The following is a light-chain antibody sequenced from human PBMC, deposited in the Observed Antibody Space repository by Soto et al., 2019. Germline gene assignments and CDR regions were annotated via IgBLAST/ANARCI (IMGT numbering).Light chain of an antibody. CDR1: QSVSSSR. CDR3: QQYGSLSWP. Sequence: ENVLTQSPGTLSLSPGERATLYCRASQSVSSSRLAWYRQKPGQAPRIIIFGASGRATGIPDRFSGSGSGTDFTLTISRLEPEDFAVYYCQQYGSLSWPFGQGTKVDVK. V-gene: IGKV3-20*01. J-gene: IGKJ1*01. CDR2: GAS.